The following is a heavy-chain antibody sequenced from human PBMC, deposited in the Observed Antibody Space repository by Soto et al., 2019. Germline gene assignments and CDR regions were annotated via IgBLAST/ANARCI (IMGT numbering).Heavy chain of an antibody. CDR1: GFTFSSYG. CDR2: ISYDGSNK. Sequence: GGSLRLSCAASGFTFSSYGMHWVRQAPGKGLEWVAVISYDGSNKYYADSVKGRFTISRDNSKNTLYLQMNSLRAEDTAVYYCAKVPYDSSGYYLLFDYWGQGTLVTVSS. D-gene: IGHD3-22*01. CDR3: AKVPYDSSGYYLLFDY. J-gene: IGHJ4*02. V-gene: IGHV3-30*18.